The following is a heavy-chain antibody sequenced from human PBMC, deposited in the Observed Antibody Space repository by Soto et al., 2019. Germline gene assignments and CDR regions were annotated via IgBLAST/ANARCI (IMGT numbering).Heavy chain of an antibody. CDR1: GFTFSSYA. Sequence: GGSLSLSCAASGFTFSSYAMSWVRQAPGKGLEWVSAISGSGGSTYYADSVKGRFTISRDNSKNTLYLQMNSLRAEDTAVYYCARNGGGYCSGGSRPLRSYYYGMDVWGQGTTVTVSS. V-gene: IGHV3-23*01. CDR2: ISGSGGST. CDR3: ARNGGGYCSGGSRPLRSYYYGMDV. D-gene: IGHD2-15*01. J-gene: IGHJ6*02.